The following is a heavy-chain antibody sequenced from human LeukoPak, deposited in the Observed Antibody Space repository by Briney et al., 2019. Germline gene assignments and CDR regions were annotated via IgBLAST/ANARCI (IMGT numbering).Heavy chain of an antibody. D-gene: IGHD3-10*01. J-gene: IGHJ5*02. CDR2: IYYSGST. V-gene: IGHV4-31*03. Sequence: PSQTLSLTCTVSGGSISSGGYYWSWIRQHPGKGLEWIGYIYYSGSTYYNPSLKSRVTISVDTSKNQFSLKLSSVTAADTAVYYCAREKGGQYYGSGSHRGWFDPWGQGTLVTVSS. CDR1: GGSISSGGYY. CDR3: AREKGGQYYGSGSHRGWFDP.